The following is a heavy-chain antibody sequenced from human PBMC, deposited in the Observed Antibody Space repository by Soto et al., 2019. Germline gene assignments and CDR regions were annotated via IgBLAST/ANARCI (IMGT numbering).Heavy chain of an antibody. CDR3: ARDYYDSSGYYDY. J-gene: IGHJ4*02. CDR2: IKQDESEK. CDR1: GLTFTDYW. D-gene: IGHD3-22*01. Sequence: PGGSLRLSCVTYGLTFTDYWMSWVRQAPGKGLEWVANIKQDESEKNYLDSVKGRFTISRDNAKNSLYLQMNSLRAEDTAVYYCARDYYDSSGYYDYWGQGTLVTVSS. V-gene: IGHV3-7*01.